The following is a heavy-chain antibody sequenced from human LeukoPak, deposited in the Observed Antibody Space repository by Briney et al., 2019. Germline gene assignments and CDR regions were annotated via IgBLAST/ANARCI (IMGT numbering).Heavy chain of an antibody. CDR3: ARDGWYDILTGYPI. V-gene: IGHV4-31*03. J-gene: IGHJ3*02. D-gene: IGHD3-9*01. CDR2: IYYSGST. Sequence: SETLSLTCTVSGGSISSGGYYWGWIRQHPGTGLEWVGYIYYSGSTYYNPSLKSRVTISVDTSKNQFSLKLSSVTAADTAVYYCARDGWYDILTGYPIWGQGTMVTVSS. CDR1: GGSISSGGYY.